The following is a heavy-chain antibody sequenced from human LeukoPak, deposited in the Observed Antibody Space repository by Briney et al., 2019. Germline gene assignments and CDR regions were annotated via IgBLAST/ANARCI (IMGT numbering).Heavy chain of an antibody. Sequence: ASVKVSCKASGYTFTGYYMHWVRQAPGQGLEWMGWINPNSGGTNYAQKLQGRVTMTTDTSTSTAYMELRSLRSDDTAVYYCARAGVGYCSSTSCYTGDYYYYMDVWGKGTTVTVSS. D-gene: IGHD2-2*02. J-gene: IGHJ6*03. CDR2: INPNSGGT. CDR3: ARAGVGYCSSTSCYTGDYYYYMDV. CDR1: GYTFTGYY. V-gene: IGHV1-2*02.